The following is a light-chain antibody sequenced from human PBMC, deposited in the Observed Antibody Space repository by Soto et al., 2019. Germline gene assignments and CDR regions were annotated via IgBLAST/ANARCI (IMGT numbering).Light chain of an antibody. CDR1: QTISSW. Sequence: DIQMTQSPSTLSGSVGDGVTITCRASQTISSWLAWYQQKPGKDPKLLIYKASTLKSGVPSRFSGSGSGTEFTLTISSLQPDDFATYYCQHYNSYSEAFGQGTKVELK. V-gene: IGKV1-5*03. CDR2: KAS. CDR3: QHYNSYSEA. J-gene: IGKJ1*01.